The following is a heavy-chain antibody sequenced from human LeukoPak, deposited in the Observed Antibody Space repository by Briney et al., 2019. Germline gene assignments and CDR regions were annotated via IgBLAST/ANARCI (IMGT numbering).Heavy chain of an antibody. CDR3: ARSQFYGSGSYQGRWFDP. D-gene: IGHD3-10*01. CDR1: GGSISSYY. Sequence: SETLSLTCTVSGGSISSYYWSWIRQPPGKGLEWIAYMYYSGSTNYNPSLKSRVTISVDTSKNQFSLKLTSVTAADTAVYYCARSQFYGSGSYQGRWFDPWGQGTLVTVSS. CDR2: MYYSGST. V-gene: IGHV4-59*12. J-gene: IGHJ5*02.